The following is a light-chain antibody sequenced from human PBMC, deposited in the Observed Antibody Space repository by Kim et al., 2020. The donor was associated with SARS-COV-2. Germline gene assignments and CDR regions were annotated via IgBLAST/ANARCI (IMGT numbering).Light chain of an antibody. V-gene: IGLV2-14*01. CDR3: SSYTSSSPVV. CDR2: DVS. J-gene: IGLJ2*01. CDR1: SSDVGDYNY. Sequence: QSALTQPASVSGSHGQTITISCTGTSSDVGDYNYVSWYQQHPGKAPKLMIYDVSKRPSGVSNRFSGSKSGNTASLTISGLQAEDEADYYCSSYTSSSPVVFGGGTQLTVL.